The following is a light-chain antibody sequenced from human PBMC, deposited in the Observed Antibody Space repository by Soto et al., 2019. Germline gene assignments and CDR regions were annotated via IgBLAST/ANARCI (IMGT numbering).Light chain of an antibody. CDR1: SCNIASKY. V-gene: IGLV6-57*04. J-gene: IGLJ3*02. CDR2: EYY. CDR3: QSYDNYNGV. Sequence: NFMLTQPHSVSEAPGKTVTISCTRSSCNIASKYVQWYQQRPGSAPSTVIYEYYEIPDGVPDRFAGAIDSSPNSASLTISGLKPEHEADYYCQSYDNYNGVFGGGTKLPVL.